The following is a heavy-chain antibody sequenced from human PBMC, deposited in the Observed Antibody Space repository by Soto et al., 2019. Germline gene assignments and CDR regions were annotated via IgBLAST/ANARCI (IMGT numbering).Heavy chain of an antibody. CDR2: ISAYNDDT. CDR1: GYTFSSYG. CDR3: ARTGKSTMVRGHYYYYGMDV. V-gene: IGHV1-18*01. Sequence: ASVKVSCKASGYTFSSYGISWVRQAPGQGLEWMGWISAYNDDTNYAQILQGWVTMTRDTSISTAYMELSRLRSDDTAVYYCARTGKSTMVRGHYYYYGMDVWGQGTTVTVSS. D-gene: IGHD3-10*01. J-gene: IGHJ6*02.